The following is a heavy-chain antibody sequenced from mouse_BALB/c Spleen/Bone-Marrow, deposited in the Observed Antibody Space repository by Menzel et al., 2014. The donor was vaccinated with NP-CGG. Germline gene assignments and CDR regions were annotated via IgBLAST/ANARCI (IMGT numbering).Heavy chain of an antibody. D-gene: IGHD2-1*01. J-gene: IGHJ2*01. V-gene: IGHV5-12-2*01. CDR2: ISNGGGST. Sequence: EVHLVESGGGLVQPGGSLKLSCAASGFTFSSYTMSWVRRTPEKRLEWVAYISNGGGSTYYPDTVKGRFTISRDNAKNTLYLQMSSLKSEDTAMYYCARQIYFPYFDYWGQGTTLTVSS. CDR1: GFTFSSYT. CDR3: ARQIYFPYFDY.